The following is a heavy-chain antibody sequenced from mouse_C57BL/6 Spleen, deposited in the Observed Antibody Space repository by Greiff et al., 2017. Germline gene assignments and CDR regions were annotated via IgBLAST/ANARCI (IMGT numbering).Heavy chain of an antibody. CDR3: ARGDPYYYGSSPLFAY. V-gene: IGHV3-1*01. CDR1: GYSITSGYD. D-gene: IGHD1-1*01. Sequence: EVKLQQSGPGVVKPSQSLSLTCTVTGYSITSGYDWHWIRHFPGNKLEWMGYISYSGSTNYNPSLKSRISITHDTSKNHFFLKLNSVTTEDTATYYCARGDPYYYGSSPLFAYWGQGTLVTVSA. J-gene: IGHJ3*01. CDR2: ISYSGST.